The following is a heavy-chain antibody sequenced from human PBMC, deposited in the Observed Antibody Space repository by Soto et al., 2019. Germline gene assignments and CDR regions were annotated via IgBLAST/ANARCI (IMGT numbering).Heavy chain of an antibody. J-gene: IGHJ4*02. D-gene: IGHD2-2*01. CDR1: GGSISSYY. CDR2: IYYSGSS. V-gene: IGHV4-59*01. Sequence: SETLSLTCTVSGGSISSYYWSWIRQPPGKGLEWIGYIYYSGSSNYNPSLKSRVTISVDTSKNQFSLKLNSVTAADTAVYYCARYYCTSTTCYYFDYWGQGTLVTVSS. CDR3: ARYYCTSTTCYYFDY.